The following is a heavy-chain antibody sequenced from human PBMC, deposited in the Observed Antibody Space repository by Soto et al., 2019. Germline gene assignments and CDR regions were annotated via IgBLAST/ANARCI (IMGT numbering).Heavy chain of an antibody. CDR3: AREREPRLSDH. J-gene: IGHJ4*02. CDR2: IKGDGSEK. D-gene: IGHD6-6*01. Sequence: EVQLVESGGGLVQPGGSLRLSCATSGFTFKRFWMNWVRQAQGKGVEWVATIKGDGSEKQYADAVKGRFTVSRDKAKNLVYLQMDSLRAEDTALYYCAREREPRLSDHWGQGTLVTVSS. V-gene: IGHV3-7*01. CDR1: GFTFKRFW.